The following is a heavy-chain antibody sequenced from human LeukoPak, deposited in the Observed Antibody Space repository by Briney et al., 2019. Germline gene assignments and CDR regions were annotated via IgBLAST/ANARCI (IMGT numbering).Heavy chain of an antibody. J-gene: IGHJ4*02. CDR1: GGSLNSYY. D-gene: IGHD2-15*01. CDR3: ARAVVGARFDY. CDR2: IYYSGST. V-gene: IGHV4-59*01. Sequence: SETLSLTCYVSGGSLNSYYWHWIRQPPGKGLEWIGYIYYSGSTNYNPSLKSRPTISVDMSKNQFSLKLSSVTAADTAVYYCARAVVGARFDYWGQGTLVTVSS.